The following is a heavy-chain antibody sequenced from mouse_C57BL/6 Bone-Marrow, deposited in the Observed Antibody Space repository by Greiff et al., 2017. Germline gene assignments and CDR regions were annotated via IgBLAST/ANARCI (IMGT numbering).Heavy chain of an antibody. CDR3: ARRAYYYGSSSYYFDY. D-gene: IGHD1-1*01. Sequence: QVQLQQPGAELVKPGASVKLSCKASGYTFTSYWMHWVKQRPGQGLEWIGMIHPNSGSTNYHEKFKSKATLTVDKSSSTAYMQLSSLTSEDSAVYYCARRAYYYGSSSYYFDYWGQGTTLTVSS. CDR1: GYTFTSYW. V-gene: IGHV1-64*01. CDR2: IHPNSGST. J-gene: IGHJ2*01.